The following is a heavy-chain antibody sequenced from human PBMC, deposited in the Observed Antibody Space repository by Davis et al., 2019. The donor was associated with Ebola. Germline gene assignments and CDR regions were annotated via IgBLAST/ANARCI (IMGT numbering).Heavy chain of an antibody. CDR1: GYTFTGYY. Sequence: ASVKVSCKASGYTFTGYYMHWVRQAPGQGLEWMGWINPNSGGTNYAQKFQGWVTMTRDTSISTAYMELSRLRSDDTAVYYCAREGGYCSSTSCRYYYGMDVWGQGTTVTVSS. CDR2: INPNSGGT. D-gene: IGHD2-2*01. CDR3: AREGGYCSSTSCRYYYGMDV. J-gene: IGHJ6*02. V-gene: IGHV1-2*04.